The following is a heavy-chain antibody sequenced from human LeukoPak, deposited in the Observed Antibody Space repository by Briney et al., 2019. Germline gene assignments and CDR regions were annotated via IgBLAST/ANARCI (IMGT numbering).Heavy chain of an antibody. CDR2: ISHSGST. J-gene: IGHJ6*04. Sequence: SETLSLTCAVYGGSFSGYYWSWIRQPPGKGLEWIGEISHSGSTNYNPSLKSRVTISVDTSKNQFSLKLSSVTAADTAVYYCAGVVPAALIGDYYYGMDVWGKGTTVTVSS. D-gene: IGHD2-2*01. CDR1: GGSFSGYY. V-gene: IGHV4-34*01. CDR3: AGVVPAALIGDYYYGMDV.